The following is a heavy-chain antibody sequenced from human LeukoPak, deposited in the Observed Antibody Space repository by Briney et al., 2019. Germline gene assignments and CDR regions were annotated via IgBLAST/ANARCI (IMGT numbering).Heavy chain of an antibody. CDR1: GGSISSSSNY. J-gene: IGHJ4*02. CDR2: VYSTGSTT. V-gene: IGHV4-39*01. Sequence: SETLSLTCTVSGGSISSSSNYWGWVRQPPGKGLEWIGTVYSTGSTTYSNPSLKSRVTISVDTSKNQFSLKLSFVTAADTAVYYCARHEEEDGYNAKTIDYWGQGTLVTVSS. CDR3: ARHEEEDGYNAKTIDY. D-gene: IGHD5-24*01.